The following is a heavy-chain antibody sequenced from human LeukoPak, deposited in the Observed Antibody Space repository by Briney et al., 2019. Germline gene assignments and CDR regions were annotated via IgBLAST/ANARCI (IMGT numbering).Heavy chain of an antibody. CDR3: ARVARGHYYDSSGPFDY. J-gene: IGHJ4*02. V-gene: IGHV3-48*01. CDR2: ISSSSSTI. Sequence: GGSLRLSYAASGFTFSSYSMNWVRQAPGKGLEWVSYISSSSSTIYYADSVKGRFTISRDNAKNSLYLQMNSLRAEDTAVYYCARVARGHYYDSSGPFDYWGQGTLVTVSS. CDR1: GFTFSSYS. D-gene: IGHD3-22*01.